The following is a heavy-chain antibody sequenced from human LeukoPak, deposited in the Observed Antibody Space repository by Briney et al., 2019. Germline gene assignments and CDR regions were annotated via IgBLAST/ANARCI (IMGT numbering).Heavy chain of an antibody. CDR1: GGTFSSYE. J-gene: IGHJ4*02. V-gene: IGHV1-69*06. CDR3: ASGTTDIVVVPATLRNYYFDY. Sequence: SVKVSCKASGGTFSSYEISWVRQAPGQGIEWMGGIIPMFGTTKYAQKFQGRVTITADKSTGTAYMELSSLRSEDTAVYYCASGTTDIVVVPATLRNYYFDYWGQGTLVTVSS. D-gene: IGHD2-2*01. CDR2: IIPMFGTT.